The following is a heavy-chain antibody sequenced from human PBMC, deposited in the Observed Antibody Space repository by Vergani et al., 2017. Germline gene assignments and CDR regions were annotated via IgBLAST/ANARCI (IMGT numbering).Heavy chain of an antibody. CDR3: AKREGCSGGSCYSRYYYYCMDV. CDR1: GFTFSSYA. Sequence: EVQLLESGGGLVQPGGSLRLSCAASGFTFSSYAMSWVRQAPGKGLEWVSAISGSGGSTYYADSVKGRFTISRDNSKNTLYLQMNSLRAEDTAVYYCAKREGCSGGSCYSRYYYYCMDVWGKGTTVTVSS. J-gene: IGHJ6*03. CDR2: ISGSGGST. D-gene: IGHD2-15*01. V-gene: IGHV3-23*01.